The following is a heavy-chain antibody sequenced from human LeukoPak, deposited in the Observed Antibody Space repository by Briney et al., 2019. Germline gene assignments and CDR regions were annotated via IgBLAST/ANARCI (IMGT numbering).Heavy chain of an antibody. Sequence: GGSLRLSCAASGFTFSSYAMHWVRQAPGKGLEWVAVISYDGSNKYYADSVKGRFTISRDNSKNTLYLQMNSLRAEDTAVYYCASPLRSGWYYFDYWGQGTLVTVSS. CDR1: GFTFSSYA. CDR2: ISYDGSNK. J-gene: IGHJ4*02. V-gene: IGHV3-30-3*01. D-gene: IGHD6-19*01. CDR3: ASPLRSGWYYFDY.